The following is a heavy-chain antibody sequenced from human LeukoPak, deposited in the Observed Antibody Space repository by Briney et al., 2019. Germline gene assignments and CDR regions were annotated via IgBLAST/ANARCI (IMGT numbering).Heavy chain of an antibody. CDR2: INYSGST. V-gene: IGHV4-34*01. CDR3: ARVGGDIVVVPAARRPAPYFDY. CDR1: GGSFSGNY. Sequence: SQTLSLTCAVYGGSFSGNYWSWIRQPPGKGLEWIGEINYSGSTNYNPSLKSRVTISVDTSKNRFSLKLSSVTAADTAVYYCARVGGDIVVVPAARRPAPYFDYWGQGNLVTVSS. J-gene: IGHJ4*02. D-gene: IGHD2-2*01.